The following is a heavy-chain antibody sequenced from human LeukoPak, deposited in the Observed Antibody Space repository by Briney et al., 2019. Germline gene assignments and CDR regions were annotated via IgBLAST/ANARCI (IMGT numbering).Heavy chain of an antibody. D-gene: IGHD3-3*01. CDR3: TRDFDFSSAI. J-gene: IGHJ4*02. CDR1: EFTFSSYS. CDR2: ITNSGNSK. V-gene: IGHV3-48*01. Sequence: PGGSLRLSCAASEFTFSSYSMNWVRQAPGKGLEWVSYITNSGNSKSYADSVKGRFTISRDNTKNSLYLQMNSLRAEDTAVYYCTRDFDFSSAIWGQGTLVTVSS.